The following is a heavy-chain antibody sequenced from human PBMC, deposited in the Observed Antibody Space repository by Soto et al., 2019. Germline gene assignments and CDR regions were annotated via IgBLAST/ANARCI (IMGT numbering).Heavy chain of an antibody. CDR1: GGSISSGGYY. CDR2: ISYSGST. D-gene: IGHD6-13*01. CDR3: ARDTVYSSSWPSYGMDV. Sequence: QVQLQESGPGLVKPSQTLSLTCTVSGGSISSGGYYWSWIRQHPGKGLEWIGYISYSGSTYYNPSLKSRVTLSVGTSKNQFSLKLSSVTAADTAVYYCARDTVYSSSWPSYGMDVWGQGTTVTVSS. V-gene: IGHV4-31*03. J-gene: IGHJ6*02.